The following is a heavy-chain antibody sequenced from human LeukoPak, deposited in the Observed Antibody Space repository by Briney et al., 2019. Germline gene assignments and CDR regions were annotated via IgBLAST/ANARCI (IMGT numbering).Heavy chain of an antibody. Sequence: ASVKVSCKASGYTFTTYAMHWVRQAPGQRLEWIGWINAGNGNTKYSHKFQSRVTSTRDTSASTAYMELSSLRSEDTAVYYCARDGIYGDCDIWGQGTMVTVSS. CDR1: GYTFTTYA. D-gene: IGHD4-17*01. J-gene: IGHJ3*02. V-gene: IGHV1-3*01. CDR2: INAGNGNT. CDR3: ARDGIYGDCDI.